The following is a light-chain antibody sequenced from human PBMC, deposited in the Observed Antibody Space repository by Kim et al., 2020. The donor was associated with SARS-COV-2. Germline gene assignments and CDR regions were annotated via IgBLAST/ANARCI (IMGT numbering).Light chain of an antibody. CDR3: AAWDDSLNGVV. Sequence: RQSVTLSCSGSSSNIGNNAVNWYQQLPGKAPKLLIYYDDLLPSGVSDRFSGSKSGTSASLAISGLQSEDEADYYCAAWDDSLNGVVFGGGTQLTVL. CDR1: SSNIGNNA. J-gene: IGLJ2*01. V-gene: IGLV1-36*01. CDR2: YDD.